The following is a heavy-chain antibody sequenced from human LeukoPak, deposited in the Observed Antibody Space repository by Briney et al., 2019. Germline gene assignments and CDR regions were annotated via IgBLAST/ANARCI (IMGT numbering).Heavy chain of an antibody. CDR1: GFTFNTYG. Sequence: GRSLRLSCAASGFTFNTYGMNWVRQAPGKGLEGVGFIWHDGCNTHYADSVKGRFTIFRDNSKNTLYLQMNSLRAEDTAVYYCARDATQIQVWFDGYSDHWGQGTLVTVSS. CDR2: IWHDGCNT. CDR3: ARDATQIQVWFDGYSDH. V-gene: IGHV3-33*01. J-gene: IGHJ4*02. D-gene: IGHD2-21*01.